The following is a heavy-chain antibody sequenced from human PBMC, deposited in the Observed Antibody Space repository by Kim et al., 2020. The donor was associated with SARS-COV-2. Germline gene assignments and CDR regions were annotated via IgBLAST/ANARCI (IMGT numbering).Heavy chain of an antibody. J-gene: IGHJ6*02. CDR1: GYSFTSYW. CDR3: ARRCLYCSSTSHAGGAGVWDGMDV. CDR2: IDPSDSYT. D-gene: IGHD2-2*01. V-gene: IGHV5-10-1*01. Sequence: GESLKISCKGSGYSFTSYWISWVRQMPGKGLEWMGRIDPSDSYTNYSPSFQGHVTISADKSISTAYLQWSSLKASDTAMYYCARRCLYCSSTSHAGGAGVWDGMDVWGQGTTVTVSS.